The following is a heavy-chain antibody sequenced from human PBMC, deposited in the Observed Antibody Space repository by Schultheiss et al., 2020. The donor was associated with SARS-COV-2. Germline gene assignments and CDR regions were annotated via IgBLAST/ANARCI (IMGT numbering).Heavy chain of an antibody. CDR3: ATRLPYGGYEN. Sequence: GGSLRLSCAASGFTFSSYEMNWVRQAPGKGLEWVSYISTSGSIIHYADSVKGRFTFSSDNVKESVFLQMNSLRAEDTAVYYCATRLPYGGYENWGRGTLVTVSS. D-gene: IGHD5-12*01. CDR1: GFTFSSYE. CDR2: ISTSGSII. J-gene: IGHJ4*02. V-gene: IGHV3-48*03.